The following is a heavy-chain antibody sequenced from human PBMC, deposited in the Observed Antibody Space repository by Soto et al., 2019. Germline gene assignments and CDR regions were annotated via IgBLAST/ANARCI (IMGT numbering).Heavy chain of an antibody. J-gene: IGHJ4*02. CDR1: GFTFNIYA. V-gene: IGHV3-30-3*01. CDR3: ARDYLQENPRGLVG. Sequence: QVQLVESGGGVVQPGGSLRLSCAASGFTFNIYAMHWVRQAPGKGLEWVAVISYDGSNKYYRDSVKGRFTISRDNSKNTLYLQMNSLRAEDTAVYYCARDYLQENPRGLVGWGQGTLVTVSS. CDR2: ISYDGSNK. D-gene: IGHD2-21*01.